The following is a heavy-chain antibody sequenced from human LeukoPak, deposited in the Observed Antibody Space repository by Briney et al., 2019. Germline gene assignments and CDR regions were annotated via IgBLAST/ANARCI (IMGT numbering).Heavy chain of an antibody. D-gene: IGHD2-15*01. V-gene: IGHV3-23*01. CDR3: AKQLGYCSDGSCYFPY. CDR1: GFTFSSSA. CDR2: ISNNGGYT. Sequence: GASLRLSCAASGFTFSSSAMSWVRQAPGKGLEWVSAISNNGGYTYYADSVQGRFTISRDNSKSTLCLQMNSLRAEDTAVYYCAKQLGYCSDGSCYFPYWGQGTLVTVSS. J-gene: IGHJ4*02.